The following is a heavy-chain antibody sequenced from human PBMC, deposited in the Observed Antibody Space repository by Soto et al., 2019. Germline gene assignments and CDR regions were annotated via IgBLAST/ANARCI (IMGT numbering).Heavy chain of an antibody. CDR2: INHSGNT. CDR1: GGSFSGYY. J-gene: IGHJ6*02. V-gene: IGHV4-34*01. CDR3: ASSGRAVLNGFYYPDMDV. D-gene: IGHD7-27*01. Sequence: SETLSLTCSIYGGSFSGYYWSGILQPPGKGLEWIGEINHSGNTNYNPSLKSRVTISVDTSNNQFSLKLNSVTAADTAVYYCASSGRAVLNGFYYPDMDVWGQGTTVTVSS.